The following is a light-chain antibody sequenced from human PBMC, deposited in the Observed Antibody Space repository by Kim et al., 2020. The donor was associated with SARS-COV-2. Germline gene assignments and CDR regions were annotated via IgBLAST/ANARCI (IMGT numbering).Light chain of an antibody. CDR3: LLSYSGARV. Sequence: PGGTVTLACGSSTGAVTSVHYPYWFQQKPGRAPRALIYDTSNKHSWTPARFSGSLLGGKAALTLSGAQPEDEAEYYCLLSYSGARVFGGGTQLTVL. J-gene: IGLJ2*01. CDR1: TGAVTSVHY. CDR2: DTS. V-gene: IGLV7-46*01.